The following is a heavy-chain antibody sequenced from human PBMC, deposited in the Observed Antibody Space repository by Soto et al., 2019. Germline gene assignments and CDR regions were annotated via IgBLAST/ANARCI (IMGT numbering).Heavy chain of an antibody. CDR2: ISAYNGNT. D-gene: IGHD5-18*01. CDR3: AREGSHSYGYDYYYYGMDV. Sequence: ASVKVSCKAPGYTFTSYGISWVRQAPGQGLEWMGWISAYNGNTNYAQKLQGRVTMTTDTSTSTAYMELRSLRSDDTAVYYCAREGSHSYGYDYYYYGMDVWGQGTTVTLS. CDR1: GYTFTSYG. J-gene: IGHJ6*02. V-gene: IGHV1-18*04.